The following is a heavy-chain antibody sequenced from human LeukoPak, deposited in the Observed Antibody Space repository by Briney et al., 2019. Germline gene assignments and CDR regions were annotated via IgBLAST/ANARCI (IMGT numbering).Heavy chain of an antibody. V-gene: IGHV1-2*02. Sequence: GSSVKVSSKASGYTFTCYYMHWVRQAPGQGLEWMGWINPNSGGTNYAQKFQGRVTMTRDTSISTAYMELSRLRSDDTAVYYCARVTSGWYYFDYWGQGTLVTVSS. D-gene: IGHD6-19*01. CDR2: INPNSGGT. J-gene: IGHJ4*02. CDR1: GYTFTCYY. CDR3: ARVTSGWYYFDY.